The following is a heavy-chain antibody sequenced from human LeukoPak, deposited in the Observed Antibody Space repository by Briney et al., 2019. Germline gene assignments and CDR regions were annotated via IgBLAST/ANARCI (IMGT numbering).Heavy chain of an antibody. V-gene: IGHV4-39*01. D-gene: IGHD5-12*01. CDR1: GASISSSDYY. Sequence: SETLSLTCTVSGASISSSDYYWGWIRQPPGTGLEWIGSIYHSGSTYYNPSLKSRVTISVDTSKNQFSLKVSSVTVADTAVYYCARHPTFSGYEYYFDNWGQGTLVTVSS. CDR2: IYHSGST. J-gene: IGHJ4*02. CDR3: ARHPTFSGYEYYFDN.